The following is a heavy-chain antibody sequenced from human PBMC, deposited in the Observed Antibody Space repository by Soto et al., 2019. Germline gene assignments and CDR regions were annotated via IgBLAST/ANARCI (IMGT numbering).Heavy chain of an antibody. CDR2: ICGYNGRT. CDR3: AGDLFSSSSPAAY. CDR1: GYKFTSYG. V-gene: IGHV1-18*01. Sequence: QVQLVQSGAEMKKPGASVKVSCKASGYKFTSYGFSWVRQAPGQGPEWLGWICGYNGRTKYAQTLQGIVTMTTDTSTSTVYMEVRGLRSDDTAEYYCAGDLFSSSSPAAYWGQGTLVTVSS. D-gene: IGHD6-19*01. J-gene: IGHJ4*02.